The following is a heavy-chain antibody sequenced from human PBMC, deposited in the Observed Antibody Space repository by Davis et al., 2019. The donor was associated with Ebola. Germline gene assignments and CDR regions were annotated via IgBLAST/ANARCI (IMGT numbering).Heavy chain of an antibody. Sequence: AASVKVSCKASGYTFTSYYMHWVRQAPGQGLEWMGWINPNSGGTNYAQKFQGWVTMTRDTSISTAYMELSSLRSEDTAVYYCAREQGVTVAGYYYYYYYGMDVWGQGTTVTVSS. CDR1: GYTFTSYY. CDR3: AREQGVTVAGYYYYYYYGMDV. V-gene: IGHV1-2*04. D-gene: IGHD6-19*01. CDR2: INPNSGGT. J-gene: IGHJ6*02.